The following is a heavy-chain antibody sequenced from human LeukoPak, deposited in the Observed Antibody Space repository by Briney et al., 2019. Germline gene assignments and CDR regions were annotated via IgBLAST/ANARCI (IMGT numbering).Heavy chain of an antibody. D-gene: IGHD5-24*01. CDR1: GFIFSNYA. V-gene: IGHV3-23*01. J-gene: IGHJ1*01. CDR2: ISGGGITT. CDR3: ARDLDDYNGLPPFFQH. Sequence: PGGSLRLSCAASGFIFSNYAMSWVRQAPGKGLEWVSTISGGGITTYSADSVKGRFTISRDNSKNTLYLQMNSLRAEDTAVYYCARDLDDYNGLPPFFQHWGQGTLVTVSS.